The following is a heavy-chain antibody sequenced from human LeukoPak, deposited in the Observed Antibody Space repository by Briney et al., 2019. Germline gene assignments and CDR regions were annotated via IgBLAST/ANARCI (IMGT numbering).Heavy chain of an antibody. CDR1: GFTFDDYA. CDR3: AKGGGGRLIYYYYMDV. J-gene: IGHJ6*03. V-gene: IGHV3-9*03. Sequence: PGRSLRLSCAASGFTFDDYAMHWVRQAPGKGLEWVSGITWNSDNIEYADSVKGQFTISRDNAKTSLYLQMNSLRPEDMALYYCAKGGGGRLIYYYYMDVWGKGTTVTVSS. CDR2: ITWNSDNI. D-gene: IGHD3-16*01.